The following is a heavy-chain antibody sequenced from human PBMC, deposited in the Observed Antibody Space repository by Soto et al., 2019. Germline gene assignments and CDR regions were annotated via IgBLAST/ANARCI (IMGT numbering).Heavy chain of an antibody. J-gene: IGHJ4*02. D-gene: IGHD3-22*01. CDR2: IIPIFGTA. CDR3: ARGTDQTYYYDSSGSPFDY. CDR1: GGTFSSYA. Sequence: ASVKVSCKASGGTFSSYAISWVRQAPGQGLEWMGGIIPIFGTANYAQKFQGRVTITADESTSTAYMELSSLRSEDTAVYYCARGTDQTYYYDSSGSPFDYWGQGTLVTVSS. V-gene: IGHV1-69*13.